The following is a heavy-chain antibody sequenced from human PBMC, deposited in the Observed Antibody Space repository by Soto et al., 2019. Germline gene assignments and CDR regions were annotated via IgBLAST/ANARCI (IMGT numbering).Heavy chain of an antibody. CDR2: ISYSGST. CDR1: RGSINSHY. CDR3: AGLNFDIWPAYYAFDI. V-gene: IGHV4-59*08. J-gene: IGHJ3*02. D-gene: IGHD3-9*01. Sequence: QVQLQESGPGLVKPSETLSLTCTVSRGSINSHYWSWIRQSPGKGLEYIGYISYSGSTNYNPSLKSRLTISVDTSKHQFSLKLTAVTAADTAVYYCAGLNFDIWPAYYAFDIWGQGTMVTVSS.